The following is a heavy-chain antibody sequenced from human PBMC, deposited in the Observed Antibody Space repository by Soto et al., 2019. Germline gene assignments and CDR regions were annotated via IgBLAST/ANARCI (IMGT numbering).Heavy chain of an antibody. D-gene: IGHD3-10*01. Sequence: GGSRRIACAASGFPFSSYAMSWVRQAPGKGLECVSLISGSGGSTYYADSVKGRFTISRDNSRDTLYLQMNSLRAEDTAVYYCEKDHGSGGYNKFPDYWGQGTLVTV. CDR3: EKDHGSGGYNKFPDY. CDR1: GFPFSSYA. CDR2: ISGSGGST. J-gene: IGHJ4*02. V-gene: IGHV3-23*01.